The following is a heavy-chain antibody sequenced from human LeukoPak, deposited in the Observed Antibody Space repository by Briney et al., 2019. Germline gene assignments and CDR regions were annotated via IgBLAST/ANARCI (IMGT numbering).Heavy chain of an antibody. J-gene: IGHJ3*02. CDR2: IRSGGDT. Sequence: PGGSLRLSCAASGFSVSKTYMNWVRQAPGKGPEWVSVIRSGGDTQYADSVKGRFTVSRDDFKNTLYLQMNSLRAEDTAVCYCAKEGVYDNSGYNDALDIWGQGTQVTVSS. D-gene: IGHD3-22*01. V-gene: IGHV3-53*01. CDR1: GFSVSKTY. CDR3: AKEGVYDNSGYNDALDI.